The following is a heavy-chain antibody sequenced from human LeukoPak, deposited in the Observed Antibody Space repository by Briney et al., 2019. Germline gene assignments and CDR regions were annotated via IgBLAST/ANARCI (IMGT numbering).Heavy chain of an antibody. Sequence: PSETLSLTCAAHGGSFSGSYWNWIRQPPGKGLEWIGEINHSGITNYNPSLKSRVTISVDTSKNKFSPKVRSVTAADSAVYYCARRVRLWTSDLYYYGTDVWGQGTTVTVSS. V-gene: IGHV4-34*01. J-gene: IGHJ6*02. CDR3: ARRVRLWTSDLYYYGTDV. CDR2: INHSGIT. D-gene: IGHD3-10*01. CDR1: GGSFSGSY.